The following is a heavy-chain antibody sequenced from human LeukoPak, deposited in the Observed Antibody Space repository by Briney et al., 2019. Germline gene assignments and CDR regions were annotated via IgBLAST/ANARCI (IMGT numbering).Heavy chain of an antibody. CDR2: IRYNGNNQ. J-gene: IGHJ4*02. Sequence: GGSLRLSCAASGFTFNNYGMHWVRQAPGKGLEWVAFIRYNGNNQYYADSVKGRFTISRDNSKNTLYLQMNSLRAEDTAIYYCAKSRGSYWVPEFDYWGQGTLVTVSS. D-gene: IGHD1-26*01. CDR1: GFTFNNYG. V-gene: IGHV3-30*02. CDR3: AKSRGSYWVPEFDY.